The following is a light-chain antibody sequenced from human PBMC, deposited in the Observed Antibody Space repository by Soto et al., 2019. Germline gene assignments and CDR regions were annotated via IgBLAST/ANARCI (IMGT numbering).Light chain of an antibody. Sequence: QSVLTQPLSVSGAPGQRVTISCTGSSSNIGAGYGVHWYQQLPGAAPKLLIFGNTNRPSGVPDRFSGSQSDTSASLAITGLQAEDDADYYCQTADTSLSVVFGGGTKLTV. V-gene: IGLV1-40*01. CDR3: QTADTSLSVV. CDR2: GNT. CDR1: SSNIGAGYG. J-gene: IGLJ2*01.